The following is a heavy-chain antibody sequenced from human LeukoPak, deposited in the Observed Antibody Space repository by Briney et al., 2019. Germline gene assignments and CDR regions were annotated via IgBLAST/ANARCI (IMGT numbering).Heavy chain of an antibody. J-gene: IGHJ4*02. V-gene: IGHV3-21*01. CDR3: AKDFFYDSSGYDY. Sequence: GGSLRLSCAASGFTFSSYSMNWVRQAPGKGLEWVSSISSSSSYIYYADSVKGRFTISRDNSKNTLYLQMNSLRAEDTAVYYCAKDFFYDSSGYDYWGQGTLVTVSS. D-gene: IGHD3-22*01. CDR1: GFTFSSYS. CDR2: ISSSSSYI.